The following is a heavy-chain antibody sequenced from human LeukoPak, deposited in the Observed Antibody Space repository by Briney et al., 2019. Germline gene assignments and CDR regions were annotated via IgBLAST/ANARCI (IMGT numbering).Heavy chain of an antibody. CDR3: ARGGQSTYYDFWSGYSYPGAPDY. V-gene: IGHV1-8*02. Sequence: ASVKVSCKASGYTFTSYGISWVRQAPGQGLEWMGWMNPNSGNTGYAQKFQGRVTMTRNTSISTAYMELSSLRSEDTAVYYCARGGQSTYYDFWSGYSYPGAPDYWGQGTLVTVSS. J-gene: IGHJ4*02. D-gene: IGHD3-3*01. CDR1: GYTFTSYG. CDR2: MNPNSGNT.